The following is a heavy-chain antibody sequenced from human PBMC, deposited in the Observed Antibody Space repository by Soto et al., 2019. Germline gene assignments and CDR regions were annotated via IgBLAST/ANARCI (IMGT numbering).Heavy chain of an antibody. V-gene: IGHV3-23*01. CDR2: ISATGGST. CDR1: GFTFSSYT. Sequence: LRLSCAASGFTFSSYTMSWVRQAPGKGLEWVSGISATGGSTYYADSVKGRFTFSRDNSKNTLYLQMNSLRAEDTAVYYCAKGFIRDCGGDCTVDTWGQGTLVTVSS. D-gene: IGHD2-21*02. CDR3: AKGFIRDCGGDCTVDT. J-gene: IGHJ5*02.